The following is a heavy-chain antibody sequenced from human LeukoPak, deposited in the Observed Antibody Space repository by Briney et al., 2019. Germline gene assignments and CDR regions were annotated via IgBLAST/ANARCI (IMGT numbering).Heavy chain of an antibody. J-gene: IGHJ4*02. V-gene: IGHV3-30*02. Sequence: GGSLRLSCAASGFTFSSYGMHWVRQAPGKGPEWVAFIRSDGSNKYYADSVKGRFTISRDNSKNTLYLQMNSLRAEDTAVYYCAKENLVVVPAGMEGWGQGTLVTVSS. CDR2: IRSDGSNK. CDR3: AKENLVVVPAGMEG. CDR1: GFTFSSYG. D-gene: IGHD2-2*01.